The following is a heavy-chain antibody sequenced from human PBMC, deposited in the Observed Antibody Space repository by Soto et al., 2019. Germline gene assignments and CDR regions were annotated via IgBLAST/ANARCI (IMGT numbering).Heavy chain of an antibody. D-gene: IGHD2-15*01. CDR3: ARAYCSGGSSHYYYYGMDV. J-gene: IGHJ6*02. CDR1: GFTFSSYS. V-gene: IGHV3-21*01. Sequence: PGGSLRLSCAASGFTFSSYSMNWVRQAPGKGLEWVSSISSSSSYIYYADTVKGRFTISRDNAKNSLYLQMNSLRAEDTAVYYCARAYCSGGSSHYYYYGMDVWGQGTTVTVSS. CDR2: ISSSSSYI.